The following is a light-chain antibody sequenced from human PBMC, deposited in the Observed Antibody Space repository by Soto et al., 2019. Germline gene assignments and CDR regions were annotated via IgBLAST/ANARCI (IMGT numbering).Light chain of an antibody. J-gene: IGKJ4*01. CDR3: QQYNNWPPLT. Sequence: EIVMTQSPATLSVSPGDRATLSCRASQSVSSSLAWYQQIPGQAPRLLIYDASTRATGIPARFGGSGSGTEFTLNNRSLESEDFAVYYCQQYNNWPPLTFGGGTKVELK. V-gene: IGKV3-15*01. CDR1: QSVSSS. CDR2: DAS.